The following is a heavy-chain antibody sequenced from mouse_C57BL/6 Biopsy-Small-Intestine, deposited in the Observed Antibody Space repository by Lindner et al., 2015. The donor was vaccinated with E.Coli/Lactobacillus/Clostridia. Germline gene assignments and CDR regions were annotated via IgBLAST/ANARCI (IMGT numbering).Heavy chain of an antibody. CDR2: INPNNGGT. D-gene: IGHD1-1*01. J-gene: IGHJ1*03. CDR3: ARGGYYGSSDWYFDA. V-gene: IGHV1-22*01. Sequence: VQLQESGPELVKPGASVKMSCKASGYTFTDYNMHWVKQSHGKSLEWIGYINPNNGGTSYNQKFKGKATLTVNKSSSTAYMELRSLTSEDSAVYYCARGGYYGSSDWYFDAWGTGTTVTVSS. CDR1: GYTFTDYN.